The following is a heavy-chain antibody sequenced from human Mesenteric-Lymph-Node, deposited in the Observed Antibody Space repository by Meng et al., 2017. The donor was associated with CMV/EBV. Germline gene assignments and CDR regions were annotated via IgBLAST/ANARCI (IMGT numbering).Heavy chain of an antibody. J-gene: IGHJ3*02. CDR1: GYTFTSYD. CDR3: ATGSGSYYGNAFDI. V-gene: IGHV1-8*01. CDR2: MNPNSGNT. Sequence: ASVKVSCKASGYTFTSYDINWVRQATGQGLEWMGWMNPNSGNTGYAQKFQGRVTMTRNTSISTAYMELSSLRSEDTAVYYCATGSGSYYGNAFDIWGQGTMVTVSS. D-gene: IGHD1-26*01.